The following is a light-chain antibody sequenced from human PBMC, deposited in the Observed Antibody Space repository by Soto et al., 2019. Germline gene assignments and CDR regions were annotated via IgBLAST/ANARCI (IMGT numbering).Light chain of an antibody. CDR2: GAS. J-gene: IGKJ2*01. V-gene: IGKV3-15*01. CDR1: QSVSTN. CDR3: QRANSFPPYT. Sequence: EIVMTQSAATLSVSRGERATLSCRASQSVSTNLAWYQQKPGQAPRLLIYGASTRATGIPARFSGSGSGSEFTLTISSLQSEDFATYFCQRANSFPPYTFGQGTKVDIK.